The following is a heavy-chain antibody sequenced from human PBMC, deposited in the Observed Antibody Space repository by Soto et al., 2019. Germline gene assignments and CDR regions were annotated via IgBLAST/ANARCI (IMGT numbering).Heavy chain of an antibody. CDR1: GGTFSSYT. V-gene: IGHV1-69*02. CDR2: IIPILGIA. D-gene: IGHD2-15*01. CDR3: ARVIGYCSGGSCYRIFDY. Sequence: QVQLVQSGAEVKKPGSSVKVSCKASGGTFSSYTISWVRQAPGQGLEWMGGIIPILGIANYAQKFQGRVTITADKSTSTAYMELSSLRSEDTAVYYCARVIGYCSGGSCYRIFDYWGQGTLVTVSS. J-gene: IGHJ4*02.